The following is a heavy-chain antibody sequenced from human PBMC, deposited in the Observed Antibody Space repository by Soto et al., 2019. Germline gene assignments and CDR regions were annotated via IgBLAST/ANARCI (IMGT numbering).Heavy chain of an antibody. D-gene: IGHD2-8*02. CDR2: INHRGSA. Sequence: SETLSLTCAVSGASVSSTYWWSWVRQPPGKGPEWIGEINHRGSANYNPSLKSRVTISVDISKSQFSLRLTSVTAADTAVYYCARDKITGLFDYWGQGTLVTSPQ. CDR3: ARDKITGLFDY. J-gene: IGHJ4*02. V-gene: IGHV4-4*02. CDR1: GASVSSTYW.